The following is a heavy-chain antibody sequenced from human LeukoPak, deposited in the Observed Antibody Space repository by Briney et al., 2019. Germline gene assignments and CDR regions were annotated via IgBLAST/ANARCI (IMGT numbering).Heavy chain of an antibody. CDR2: ISGSGGST. Sequence: PGRSLRLSCAASGFTVSSNYMSWVRQAPGKGLEWVSAISGSGGSTYYADSVKGRFTISRDNSKNTLYLQMNSLRAEDTAVYYCAKEYGDFPFDYWGQGTLVTVSS. CDR3: AKEYGDFPFDY. V-gene: IGHV3-23*01. D-gene: IGHD4-17*01. CDR1: GFTVSSNY. J-gene: IGHJ4*02.